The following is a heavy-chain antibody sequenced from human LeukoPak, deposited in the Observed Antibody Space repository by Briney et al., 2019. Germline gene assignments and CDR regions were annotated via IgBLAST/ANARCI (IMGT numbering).Heavy chain of an antibody. CDR3: AKEAIAVAGTTFDY. CDR2: IRSKANSYAT. CDR1: GFIFSGSA. D-gene: IGHD6-19*01. V-gene: IGHV3-73*01. J-gene: IGHJ4*02. Sequence: GGSLRLSCAASGFIFSGSAMHWVRQASGKGLEWVGRIRSKANSYATSYGASVKGRFTISRDNSKNTLYLQMNSLRAEDTAVYYCAKEAIAVAGTTFDYWGQGTLVTVSS.